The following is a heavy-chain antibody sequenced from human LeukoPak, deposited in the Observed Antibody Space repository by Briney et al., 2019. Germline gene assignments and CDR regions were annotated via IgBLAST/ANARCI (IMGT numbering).Heavy chain of an antibody. D-gene: IGHD1-7*01. J-gene: IGHJ5*02. V-gene: IGHV4-34*01. CDR2: INHSGST. CDR1: GGSFSGYY. Sequence: PSETLSLTCAVYGGSFSGYYWSWIRQPPGKGLEWIGEINHSGSTNYNPSLKSRVTISVDTSKYQFSLKLSSVTAADTAVYYCARSNYGNFDPWGQGTLVTVSS. CDR3: ARSNYGNFDP.